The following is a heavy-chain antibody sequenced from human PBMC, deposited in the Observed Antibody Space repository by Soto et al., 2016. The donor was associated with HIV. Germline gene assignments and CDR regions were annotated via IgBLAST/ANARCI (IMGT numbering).Heavy chain of an antibody. CDR1: GFTFSSYS. V-gene: IGHV3-48*04. CDR2: ISGGGTTI. D-gene: IGHD1-26*01. Sequence: EVQLVESGGGVVQPGGSLRLSCVASGFTFSSYSMNWVRQTPGKGLEWVSYISGGGTTIYYADSLKGRFTISRDNAKKSLHLQMNSLRVEDTGIYYCARDGMVAELDYWGRGNPGHRLL. J-gene: IGHJ4*02. CDR3: ARDGMVAELDY.